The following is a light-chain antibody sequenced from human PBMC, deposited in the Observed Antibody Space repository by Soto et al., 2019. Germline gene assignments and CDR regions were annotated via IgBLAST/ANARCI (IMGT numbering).Light chain of an antibody. CDR2: GAS. CDR1: QSISSSY. Sequence: ESVLTQSPGTLSLSPGERDTHSCRASQSISSSYLAWYQQKPGQAPRLLVYGASSRATGIPDRFSGSGSGTDFTLTISRLEPEDFAVYYCQQYGSSRFTFGPGTKVDIK. V-gene: IGKV3-20*01. CDR3: QQYGSSRFT. J-gene: IGKJ3*01.